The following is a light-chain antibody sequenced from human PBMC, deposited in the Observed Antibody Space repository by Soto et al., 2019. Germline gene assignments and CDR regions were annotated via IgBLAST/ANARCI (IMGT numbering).Light chain of an antibody. CDR2: GNT. V-gene: IGLV1-40*01. CDR3: QSHDSSLNSWV. CDR1: SSNIGAGYD. Sequence: QSVLTQPPSKSGAPGQRVTISCTGSSSNIGAGYDVHWYQLLPGTAPKLLIYGNTNRPSGVPDRFSGSKSGTSASLAITGLRAEDEADYCQSHDSSLNSWVFGGGTKVTVL. J-gene: IGLJ3*02.